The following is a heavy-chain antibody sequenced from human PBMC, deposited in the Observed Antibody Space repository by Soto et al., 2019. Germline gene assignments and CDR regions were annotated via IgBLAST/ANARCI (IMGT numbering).Heavy chain of an antibody. D-gene: IGHD4-17*01. Sequence: GGSLRLSCTASGFTFGDYAMSWVRQAPGKGLGWVGFIRSKAYGGTTEYAASVKGRFTISRDDSKSIAYLQMNSLKTEDTAVYYCTRKTYGDLYYFDYWGQGTLVTVSS. J-gene: IGHJ4*02. CDR1: GFTFGDYA. CDR3: TRKTYGDLYYFDY. V-gene: IGHV3-49*04. CDR2: IRSKAYGGTT.